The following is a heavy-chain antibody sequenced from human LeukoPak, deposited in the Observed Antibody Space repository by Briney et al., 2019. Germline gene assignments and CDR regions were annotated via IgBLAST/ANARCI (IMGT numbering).Heavy chain of an antibody. D-gene: IGHD5-18*01. CDR2: ISYDGSNK. V-gene: IGHV3-30*04. Sequence: TGGSLRLSCAASGFTFSSYAMHGVRQAPGKGLEGVAVISYDGSNKYYADSVKGRFTISRDNSKNTLYLQMNSLRAEDTAVYYCARAGSRGYSYGAYYYGMDVWGQGTTVTVSS. J-gene: IGHJ6*02. CDR1: GFTFSSYA. CDR3: ARAGSRGYSYGAYYYGMDV.